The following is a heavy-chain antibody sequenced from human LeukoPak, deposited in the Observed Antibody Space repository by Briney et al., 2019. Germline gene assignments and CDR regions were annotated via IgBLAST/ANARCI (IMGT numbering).Heavy chain of an antibody. D-gene: IGHD3-22*01. CDR1: GGTFSSYA. Sequence: SVKVPCKASGGTFSSYAISWVRQAPGQGLEWMGGIIPIFGTANYAQKFQGRVTITTDESTSTAYMELSSMRSEDTAVYYCARDYDSSGYSQDAFDIWGQGTMVTVSS. CDR2: IIPIFGTA. V-gene: IGHV1-69*05. CDR3: ARDYDSSGYSQDAFDI. J-gene: IGHJ3*02.